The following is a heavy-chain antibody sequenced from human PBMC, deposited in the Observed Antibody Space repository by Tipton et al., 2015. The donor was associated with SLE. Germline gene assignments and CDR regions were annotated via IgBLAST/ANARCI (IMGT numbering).Heavy chain of an antibody. D-gene: IGHD6-13*01. J-gene: IGHJ4*02. CDR3: TSRQFGTSWSFFDS. V-gene: IGHV4-34*01. Sequence: TLSLTCAVHGGSSSGYYWSWIRQAPGKGLEWIGEINHSGYTNYNPSLKSRVTISLDTSKNHFSLTLTSVTAADTAMYYCTSRQFGTSWSFFDSWGQGTLVTVSS. CDR2: INHSGYT. CDR1: GGSSSGYY.